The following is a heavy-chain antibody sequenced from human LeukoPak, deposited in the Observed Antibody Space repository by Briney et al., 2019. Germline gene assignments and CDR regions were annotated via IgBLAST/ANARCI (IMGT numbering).Heavy chain of an antibody. CDR2: IYYSGST. V-gene: IGHV4-59*01. CDR3: ARATDASSGYFWFDP. Sequence: SETLSLTCSVSGGSISGYYWSWIRQSPGKGLEWIAYIYYSGSTNYNPSLKSRVTISVDTSKNQFSLKLSSVTAADTPMYYCARATDASSGYFWFDPWGQGTLVTVSS. CDR1: GGSISGYY. J-gene: IGHJ5*02. D-gene: IGHD3-22*01.